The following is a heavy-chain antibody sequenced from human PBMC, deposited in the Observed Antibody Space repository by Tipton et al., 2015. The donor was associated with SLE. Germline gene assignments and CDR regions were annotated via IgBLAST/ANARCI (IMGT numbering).Heavy chain of an antibody. CDR2: IYYSGST. J-gene: IGHJ4*02. CDR3: ARGLAAAGSFDY. D-gene: IGHD6-13*01. V-gene: IGHV4-31*03. Sequence: TLSLTCTVSGGSISSGGYYWSWIRQHPGKGLEWIEYIYYSGSTYYNPSLKSRVTISVDTSKNQFSLKLSSVTAADTAVYYCARGLAAAGSFDYWGQGTLVTVSS. CDR1: GGSISSGGYY.